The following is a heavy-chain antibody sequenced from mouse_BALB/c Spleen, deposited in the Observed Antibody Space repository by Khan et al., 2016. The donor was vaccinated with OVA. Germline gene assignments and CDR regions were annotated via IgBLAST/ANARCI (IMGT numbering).Heavy chain of an antibody. CDR1: GFNIKDYY. CDR3: ARDGYSPVFAY. Sequence: VQLKQSGAELVRPGALVKLSCKASGFNIKDYYMHWVKQRPEQGLVWIGRIDPENGDTIYDPKFQGKASITSDTSSNTAYLQLSSLTSEDTAVYYCARDGYSPVFAYWGQGTLVTVSA. CDR2: IDPENGDT. J-gene: IGHJ3*01. V-gene: IGHV14-1*02. D-gene: IGHD2-3*01.